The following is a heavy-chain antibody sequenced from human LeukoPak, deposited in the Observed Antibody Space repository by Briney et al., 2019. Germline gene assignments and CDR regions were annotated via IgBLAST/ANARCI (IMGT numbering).Heavy chain of an antibody. J-gene: IGHJ4*02. CDR2: IDPNTGGT. D-gene: IGHD1-26*01. Sequence: RIDPNTGGTKSAKNFQGRVTMTRDTSISTAYMALSGLRSDDTAVYYCASLYDIVGTTVDYWGQGTLVTVSS. V-gene: IGHV1-2*06. CDR3: ASLYDIVGTTVDY.